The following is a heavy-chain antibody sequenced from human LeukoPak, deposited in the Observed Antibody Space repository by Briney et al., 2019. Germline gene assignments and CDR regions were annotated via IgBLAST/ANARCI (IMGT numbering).Heavy chain of an antibody. V-gene: IGHV3-11*06. Sequence: GGSLRLSCAASGFTFSDYYMSWIRQAPGKGLEWVSYISSSSSYTNYADSVKGRFTISRDNAKNSLYLQMNRLRAEDTAVYYCARSLGSGWYVDYWGQGNLVTVSS. CDR2: ISSSSSYT. J-gene: IGHJ4*02. CDR3: ARSLGSGWYVDY. CDR1: GFTFSDYY. D-gene: IGHD6-19*01.